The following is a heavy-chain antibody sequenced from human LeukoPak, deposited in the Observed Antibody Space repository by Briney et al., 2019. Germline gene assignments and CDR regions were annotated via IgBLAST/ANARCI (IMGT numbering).Heavy chain of an antibody. V-gene: IGHV3-73*01. J-gene: IGHJ6*04. CDR2: IRSKANSSAT. CDR1: GFTFSGSA. CDR3: TSHLPDIVVVPAASDV. Sequence: GGSLRLSCAASGFTFSGSAMHWVRQASGKGLEWVGRIRSKANSSATAYAASVKGRFTISRDDSKNTAYLQMNSLKTEDTAVYYCTSHLPDIVVVPAASDVWGKGTTVTVSS. D-gene: IGHD2-2*01.